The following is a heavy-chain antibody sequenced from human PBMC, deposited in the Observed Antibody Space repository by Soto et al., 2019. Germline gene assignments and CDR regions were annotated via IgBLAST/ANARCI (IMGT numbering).Heavy chain of an antibody. D-gene: IGHD6-19*01. J-gene: IGHJ4*02. Sequence: QVQLVQSGAEVKKPGSSVKVSCKASGGTFSSYAISWVRQAPGQGLEWMGGIIPIFGTANYAQKFQGRVTITADESTSTAYMRLSSLRSEDTAVYYCARVIAVAGTRGGDYWGQGTLVTVSS. CDR2: IIPIFGTA. V-gene: IGHV1-69*01. CDR1: GGTFSSYA. CDR3: ARVIAVAGTRGGDY.